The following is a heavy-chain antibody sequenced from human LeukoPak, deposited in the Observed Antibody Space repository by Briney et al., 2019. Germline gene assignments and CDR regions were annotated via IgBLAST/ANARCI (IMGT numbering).Heavy chain of an antibody. J-gene: IGHJ4*02. V-gene: IGHV1-2*02. CDR1: GYTFTGYY. CDR3: ARDLQVAGSYYNVIGY. D-gene: IGHD3-10*01. Sequence: ASVKVSCKASGYTFTGYYMHWVRQAPGQGLEWMGWINPNSGGTNYAQKFQGRVTMTRDTSISTAYMELSRLRSDVTAVYYCARDLQVAGSYYNVIGYWGQGTLVTVSS. CDR2: INPNSGGT.